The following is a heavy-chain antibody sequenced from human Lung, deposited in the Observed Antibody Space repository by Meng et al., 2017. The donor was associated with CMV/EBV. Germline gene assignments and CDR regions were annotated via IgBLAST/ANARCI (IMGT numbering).Heavy chain of an antibody. CDR1: DGFTTSDDYY. D-gene: IGHD5-12*01. Sequence: QGQWRESGPGLVKPSQTLSLTCTVSDGFTTSDDYYWSWIRQPPGKGLEWIGYIHYSGTTYYNPSLKSRIAISLDTSKNQFSLNLNSVTAADAAVYYCARASPGGYGYFDSWGQGTLVTVSS. V-gene: IGHV4-30-4*01. CDR2: IHYSGTT. CDR3: ARASPGGYGYFDS. J-gene: IGHJ4*02.